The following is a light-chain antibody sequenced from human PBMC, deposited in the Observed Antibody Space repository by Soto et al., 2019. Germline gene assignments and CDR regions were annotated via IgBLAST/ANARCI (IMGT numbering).Light chain of an antibody. V-gene: IGKV3-20*01. J-gene: IGKJ1*01. Sequence: DIVLTQSPGTLSLSPGARAILSCRASQSVSSSYLAWYQQKPGQAPRLLIYGASSRATGIPDRFSGSGSGTDFTLTISRLEPEDFAVYYCQQYGTSPRTFGQGTKVDTK. CDR2: GAS. CDR3: QQYGTSPRT. CDR1: QSVSSSY.